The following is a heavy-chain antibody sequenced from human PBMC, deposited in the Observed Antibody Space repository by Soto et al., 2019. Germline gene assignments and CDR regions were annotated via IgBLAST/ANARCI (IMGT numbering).Heavy chain of an antibody. D-gene: IGHD3-3*01. Sequence: GASVKVSCKASGGTFSSYAISWVRQAPGQGLGWMGGIIPIFGTANYAQKFQGRVTITADESTSTAYMELSSLRSEDTAVYYCASDLRYYDFWSGYYTGGYFDYWGQGTLVTVSS. CDR1: GGTFSSYA. CDR2: IIPIFGTA. V-gene: IGHV1-69*13. CDR3: ASDLRYYDFWSGYYTGGYFDY. J-gene: IGHJ4*02.